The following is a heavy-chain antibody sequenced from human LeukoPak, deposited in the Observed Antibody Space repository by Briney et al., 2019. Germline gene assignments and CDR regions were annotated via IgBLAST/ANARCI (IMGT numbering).Heavy chain of an antibody. Sequence: SETLSLTCTVSGGSISSSSYYWGWIRQPPGKGLEWIGSIYYSGSTYYNPSLKSRVTISVDTSKNQFSLKLSSVTAADTAVYYCARHSFYYGSGSDYWGRGTLVTVSS. CDR1: GGSISSSSYY. CDR3: ARHSFYYGSGSDY. CDR2: IYYSGST. V-gene: IGHV4-39*01. D-gene: IGHD3-10*01. J-gene: IGHJ4*02.